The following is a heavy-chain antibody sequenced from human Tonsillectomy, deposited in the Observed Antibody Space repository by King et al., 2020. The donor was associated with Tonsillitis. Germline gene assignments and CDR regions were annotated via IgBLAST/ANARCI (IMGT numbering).Heavy chain of an antibody. CDR2: ISPNSGGT. D-gene: IGHD3-10*01. J-gene: IGHJ3*02. CDR1: GYTFTGYH. Sequence: GQLVQSGAEVKKPGASVKVSCKASGYTFTGYHMHWVRQARGQGLEWMGGISPNSGGTNYAQMFHGRVTMTRDTSITTAYMELSGLRSDDTAVYYCAKIGTAYGAFDIWGQGTMVTVSS. CDR3: AKIGTAYGAFDI. V-gene: IGHV1-2*02.